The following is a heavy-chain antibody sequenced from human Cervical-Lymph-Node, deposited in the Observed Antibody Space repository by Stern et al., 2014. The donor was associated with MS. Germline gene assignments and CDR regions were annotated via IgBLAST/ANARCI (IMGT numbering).Heavy chain of an antibody. D-gene: IGHD3-3*01. CDR2: LSWNTDTI. J-gene: IGHJ4*02. V-gene: IGHV3-9*01. CDR3: VKGGYDFWSGYFGH. Sequence: VQLVESGGGLVQPGGSLRLPCAASGFSFDDFAIPWVRQAPGKGPAWVSGLSWNTDTIKYADSVKGRFTVSRDNAKNSLHLQMKSLRADDTALYYCVKGGYDFWSGYFGHWGQGTLVTVSS. CDR1: GFSFDDFA.